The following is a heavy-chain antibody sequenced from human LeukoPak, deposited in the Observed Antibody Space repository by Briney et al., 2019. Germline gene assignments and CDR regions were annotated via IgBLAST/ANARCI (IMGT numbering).Heavy chain of an antibody. CDR2: ISGSGGST. CDR3: AKDRGYSYGSFDY. V-gene: IGHV3-23*01. D-gene: IGHD5-18*01. CDR1: GFTFSTYA. J-gene: IGHJ4*02. Sequence: GGSLRLSCAASGFTFSTYAMSWVRQAPGKGLEWVSAISGSGGSTYYADSVKGRFTISRDNSKNTLYLQMNSLRAEDTAVYYCAKDRGYSYGSFDYWGQGTLVTVSS.